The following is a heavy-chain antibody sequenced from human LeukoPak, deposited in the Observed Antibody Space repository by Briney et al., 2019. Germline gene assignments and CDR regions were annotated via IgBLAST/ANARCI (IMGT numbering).Heavy chain of an antibody. CDR2: ISGSGGST. CDR1: GFTFSSYA. Sequence: PGGSLRLSCAASGFTFSSYAVSWVRQAPGKGLEWVSAISGSGGSTYYADSVKGRFTISRDNSKNTLYLHMNSLRAEDTAVYYWAKSEDFPVSYYYYGMDVWGQGTTVTVSS. J-gene: IGHJ6*02. CDR3: AKSEDFPVSYYYYGMDV. D-gene: IGHD3-3*01. V-gene: IGHV3-23*01.